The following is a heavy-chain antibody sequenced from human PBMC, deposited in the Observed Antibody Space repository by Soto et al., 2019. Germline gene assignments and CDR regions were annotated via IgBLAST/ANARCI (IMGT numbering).Heavy chain of an antibody. Sequence: QVQLVQSGVEVKKPGASVKVSCKTSGYTFTNYDLTWVRQAPGQGLEWMGSISSYNGDTNYAQKLQGRVTLTTDISTTTAYMELTSLTSDDTAVYFCARGWELEYWGQGTLVSVSS. CDR3: ARGWELEY. J-gene: IGHJ4*02. D-gene: IGHD1-26*01. CDR2: ISSYNGDT. V-gene: IGHV1-18*01. CDR1: GYTFTNYD.